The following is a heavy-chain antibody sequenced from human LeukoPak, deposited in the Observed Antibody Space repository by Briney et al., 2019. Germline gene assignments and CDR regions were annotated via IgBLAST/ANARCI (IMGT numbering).Heavy chain of an antibody. V-gene: IGHV1-69*04. CDR2: IIPILGIA. Sequence: SVKVSCKASGGTFSSYAISWVRQAPGQGLEWMGRIIPILGIANYAQKFRGRVTITADKSTSTAYMELSSLRSEDTAVYYCALYYYGSGSYWDAFDIWGQGTMVTVSS. J-gene: IGHJ3*02. CDR3: ALYYYGSGSYWDAFDI. D-gene: IGHD3-10*01. CDR1: GGTFSSYA.